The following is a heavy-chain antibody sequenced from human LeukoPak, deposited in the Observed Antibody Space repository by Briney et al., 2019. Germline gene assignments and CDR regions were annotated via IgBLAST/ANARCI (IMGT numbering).Heavy chain of an antibody. CDR3: ARHFDWSHYYYGMDV. V-gene: IGHV4-59*08. Sequence: SETLSLTCAVYGGSFSGYYWSWIRQPPGKGLEWIGYIYYSGSTNYNPSLKSRVTISVDTSKNQFSLKLSSVNAADTAVYYCARHFDWSHYYYGMDVWGQGTTVTVSS. CDR1: GGSFSGYY. J-gene: IGHJ6*02. D-gene: IGHD3-9*01. CDR2: IYYSGST.